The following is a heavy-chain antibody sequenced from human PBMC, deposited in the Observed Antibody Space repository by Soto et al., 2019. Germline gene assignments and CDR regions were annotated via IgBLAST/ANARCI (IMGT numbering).Heavy chain of an antibody. J-gene: IGHJ6*02. CDR3: AKGGAIVAAGTRVYLYNAMDV. CDR2: INPNSGDT. CDR1: GYTFTGYY. Sequence: QVQLVQSGTEVKRPGGSVKVSCKASGYTFTGYYVHWVRQGPGQGLEWMGWINPNSGDTYLAQRFQGRVTMNRDTSIGTAYMELRGLTSDDTAEYYCAKGGAIVAAGTRVYLYNAMDVWGQGTTVTVSS. V-gene: IGHV1-2*02. D-gene: IGHD1-26*01.